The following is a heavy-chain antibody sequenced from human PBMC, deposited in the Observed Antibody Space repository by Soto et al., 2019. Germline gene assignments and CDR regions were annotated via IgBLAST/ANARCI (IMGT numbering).Heavy chain of an antibody. V-gene: IGHV3-11*01. J-gene: IGHJ4*02. CDR3: ARDRGAVVGQYFDY. Sequence: GGSLRLSCAASGFTFSGYYMSWIRQAPGKGLEWISYISSSGTTENYADSVKGRFTVSRDNAKNSLYLQVNSLRAEDTAVYYCARDRGAVVGQYFDYWGQGSLVIVSS. D-gene: IGHD6-19*01. CDR1: GFTFSGYY. CDR2: ISSSGTTE.